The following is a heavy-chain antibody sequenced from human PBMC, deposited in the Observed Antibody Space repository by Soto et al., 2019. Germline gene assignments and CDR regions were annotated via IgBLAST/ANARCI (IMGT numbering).Heavy chain of an antibody. Sequence: EAHLVESGGGLVQPGGSLRLSCAASGFTFSDNPMNWVRLAPGKGLEWVSHIRSDGTTIYYADSVKGRFTISRDNAKNSLYRHVNGLRDEDTAIYHCVRDHDFAFDPWGQGTLVTVSS. CDR3: VRDHDFAFDP. J-gene: IGHJ5*02. D-gene: IGHD3-3*02. CDR2: IRSDGTTI. V-gene: IGHV3-48*02. CDR1: GFTFSDNP.